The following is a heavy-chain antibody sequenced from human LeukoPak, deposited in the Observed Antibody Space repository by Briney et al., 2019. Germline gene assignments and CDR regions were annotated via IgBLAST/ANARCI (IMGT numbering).Heavy chain of an antibody. J-gene: IGHJ5*02. D-gene: IGHD2-2*01. CDR3: ARKIVVVPAAICGFDP. CDR2: IYYSGST. Sequence: SETLSLTCTVSGGSISSYYWSWIRQPPGKGLEWIGYIYYSGSTNYNPSLKSRVTISVDTSKNQFSLKLSSVTAADTAVYYCARKIVVVPAAICGFDPWGQGTLVTVSS. V-gene: IGHV4-59*12. CDR1: GGSISSYY.